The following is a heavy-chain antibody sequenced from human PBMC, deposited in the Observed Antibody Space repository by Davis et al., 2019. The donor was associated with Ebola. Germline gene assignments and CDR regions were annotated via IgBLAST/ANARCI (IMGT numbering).Heavy chain of an antibody. V-gene: IGHV1-46*03. CDR2: INPNDGRT. CDR3: TTPGGQDSGYDVFDI. D-gene: IGHD5-12*01. Sequence: ASVKVSCKVSGGTFSTCPINWVRQAPGQGLEWMGMINPNDGRTIYAQKFQGRVTVTRDTSTTTVYMDLSSLRSEDTALYYCTTPGGQDSGYDVFDIWGQGTMVTVSS. CDR1: GGTFSTCP. J-gene: IGHJ3*02.